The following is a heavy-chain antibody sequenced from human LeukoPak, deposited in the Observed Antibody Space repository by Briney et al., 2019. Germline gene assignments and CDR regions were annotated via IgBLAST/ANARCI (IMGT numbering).Heavy chain of an antibody. CDR3: ARSPNPGGRPYYFDF. Sequence: ASVKVSCKVSGYTFTSYAMHWVRQDPGRSLEWMEWINGGNGNAKYSQKFQGRVSITRDTSASTAYMELTSLKSEDTAMYYCARSPNPGGRPYYFDFWGQGTLVTVSS. CDR2: INGGNGNA. D-gene: IGHD1-26*01. V-gene: IGHV1-3*01. CDR1: GYTFTSYA. J-gene: IGHJ4*02.